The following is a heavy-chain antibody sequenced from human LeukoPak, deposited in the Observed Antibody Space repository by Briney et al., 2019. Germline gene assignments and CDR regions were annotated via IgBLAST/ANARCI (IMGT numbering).Heavy chain of an antibody. J-gene: IGHJ4*02. V-gene: IGHV1-2*02. CDR1: GYTFTDYY. Sequence: ASVKVSCKASGYTFTDYYMHWVRQAPGQGFEWMGWINPNDGDTNYAQKFQGRVTMGRDTSISTAHMEVSRLRSDDTAVYYCARANFLYCSSTTCLFDYWGQGTLVTVSS. CDR2: INPNDGDT. D-gene: IGHD2-2*01. CDR3: ARANFLYCSSTTCLFDY.